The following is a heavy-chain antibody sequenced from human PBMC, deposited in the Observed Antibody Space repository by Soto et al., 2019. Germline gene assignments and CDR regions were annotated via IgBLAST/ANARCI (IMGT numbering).Heavy chain of an antibody. V-gene: IGHV3-11*01. CDR3: ARETPYDIVPGYSKMYMDS. Sequence: VQLMEAGGGLVRPGGSLRLSCAASGFSFGDFYMNWVRLAPGRGLEWVSFISSSSITTYYADSVRGRFTTSRDNAQKTLELHMNNLRADDTAVYFCARETPYDIVPGYSKMYMDSWGPGTQVTV. J-gene: IGHJ4*02. D-gene: IGHD3-9*01. CDR2: ISSSSITT. CDR1: GFSFGDFY.